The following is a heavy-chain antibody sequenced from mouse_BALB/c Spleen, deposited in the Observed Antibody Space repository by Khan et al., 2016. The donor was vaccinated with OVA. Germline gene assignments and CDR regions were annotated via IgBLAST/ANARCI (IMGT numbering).Heavy chain of an antibody. CDR1: GYTFTSYY. D-gene: IGHD3-1*01. CDR3: SGWCTAPTPYWFAC. J-gene: IGHJ3*01. V-gene: IGHV1S81*02. CDR2: INPSNGGT. Sequence: QVRLQQSGAELVKPGASVKLSCKASGYTFTSYYMNWLKQRPGHGLEWIGEINPSNGGTNFNEKFKSKATLTVDKSSSTAYMQLSSLTSEDSAVSYCSGWCTAPTPYWFACCGQGTMVTVAA.